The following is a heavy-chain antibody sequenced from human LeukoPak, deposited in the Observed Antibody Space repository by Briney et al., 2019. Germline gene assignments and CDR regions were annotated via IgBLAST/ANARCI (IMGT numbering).Heavy chain of an antibody. CDR3: ARGGYTTAYYYFDY. CDR2: IYFSGST. D-gene: IGHD3-9*01. CDR1: GGPVSSYY. Sequence: SETLSLTCTVSGGPVSSYYWSWIRQFPGKGLEWIGYIYFSGSTSYNPSLESRVTISLDTSQNQFSLKLSSVTAADTAVYFCARGGYTTAYYYFDYWGQGTLVTVSS. V-gene: IGHV4-59*08. J-gene: IGHJ4*02.